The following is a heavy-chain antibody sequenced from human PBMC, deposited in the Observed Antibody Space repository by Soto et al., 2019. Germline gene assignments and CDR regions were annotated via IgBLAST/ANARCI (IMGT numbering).Heavy chain of an antibody. Sequence: VASVKVSCKASGYTFTSYYMHCVRQAPGQGLEWMGIINPSGGSTSYAQKFQGRVTMTRDTSTSTVYMELSSLRSEDTAVYYCARLMPYYYDSSGYYLAIDYWGQGTLVTVSS. CDR2: INPSGGST. CDR1: GYTFTSYY. J-gene: IGHJ4*02. V-gene: IGHV1-46*01. D-gene: IGHD3-22*01. CDR3: ARLMPYYYDSSGYYLAIDY.